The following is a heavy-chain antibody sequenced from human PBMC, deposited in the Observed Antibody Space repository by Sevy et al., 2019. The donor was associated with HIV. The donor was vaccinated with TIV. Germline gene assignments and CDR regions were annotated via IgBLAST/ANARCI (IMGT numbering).Heavy chain of an antibody. J-gene: IGHJ4*02. D-gene: IGHD3-22*01. CDR3: ALGGYYYDSSGYYTLDY. Sequence: GGSLRLSCAASGFTFSSYAMNWVRQGPGKGLEWVSGISGSGGSTYYADSVKGRFTISKDISKNTLYLQMTSLRAEDTALYYCALGGYYYDSSGYYTLDYWGQGTRVTVSS. V-gene: IGHV3-23*01. CDR1: GFTFSSYA. CDR2: ISGSGGST.